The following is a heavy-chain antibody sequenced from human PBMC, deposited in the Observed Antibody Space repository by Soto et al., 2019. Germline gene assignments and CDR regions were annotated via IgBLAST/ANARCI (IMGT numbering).Heavy chain of an antibody. CDR2: IYYSGST. Sequence: SETLSLTCTVSGGSISSYYWSWIRQPPGKGLEWIGYIYYSGSTNYNPSLKSRVTISVDTSKNQFSLKLSSVTAADTAVYYCAREGGYDSSRFYYGMDVWGQGTTVTVSS. CDR3: AREGGYDSSRFYYGMDV. J-gene: IGHJ6*02. CDR1: GGSISSYY. D-gene: IGHD5-12*01. V-gene: IGHV4-59*01.